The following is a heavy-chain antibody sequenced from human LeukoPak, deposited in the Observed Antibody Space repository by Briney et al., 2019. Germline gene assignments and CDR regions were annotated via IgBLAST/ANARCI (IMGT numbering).Heavy chain of an antibody. CDR1: GFTFSAYD. CDR2: ISRSGST. V-gene: IGHV3-23*01. J-gene: IGHJ3*02. Sequence: GGSLRLSCAASGFTFSAYDMQWVRQAPGKGLEWVSGISRSGSTYYTDSVKGRFTISRDNSKNTLYLQMNSLRAEDTAVYCAKGGYFAFESWGQGTMVSVSS. CDR3: AKGGYFAFES. D-gene: IGHD2-2*03.